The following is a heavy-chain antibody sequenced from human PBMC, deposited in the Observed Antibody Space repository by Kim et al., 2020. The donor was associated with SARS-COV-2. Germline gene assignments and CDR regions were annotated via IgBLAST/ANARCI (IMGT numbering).Heavy chain of an antibody. V-gene: IGHV3-23*01. CDR3: AKGFRPTNSYDILTGYYDY. Sequence: GGSLRLSCAASGFTFSSYAMSWVRQAPGKGLEWVSAISGSGGSTYYADSVKGRFTISRDNSKNTLYLQMNSLRAEDTAVYYCAKGFRPTNSYDILTGYYDYWGQGTLVTVSS. J-gene: IGHJ4*02. CDR1: GFTFSSYA. D-gene: IGHD3-9*01. CDR2: ISGSGGST.